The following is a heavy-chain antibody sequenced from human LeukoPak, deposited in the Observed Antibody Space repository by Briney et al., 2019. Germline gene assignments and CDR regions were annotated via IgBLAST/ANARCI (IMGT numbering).Heavy chain of an antibody. V-gene: IGHV3-48*03. Sequence: PGKGLEWISYISDSGTTKYYADSVKGRFTISRDNAKNSLYLQMNSLRAEDAAVYYCVVAITYWGRGTQVTVSS. D-gene: IGHD1-14*01. CDR2: ISDSGTTK. CDR3: VVAITY. J-gene: IGHJ4*02.